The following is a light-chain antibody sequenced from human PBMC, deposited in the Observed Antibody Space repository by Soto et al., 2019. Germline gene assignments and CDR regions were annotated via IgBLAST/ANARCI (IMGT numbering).Light chain of an antibody. J-gene: IGLJ2*01. CDR2: DNN. V-gene: IGLV1-51*01. CDR1: SSNIGNNY. CDR3: GTWDSSLNGVV. Sequence: QSVLTQPPSVSAAPGQRVTISCSGSSSNIGNNYVSWYRQLPGTAPKLLIYDNNRRPSGISDRFSGSKSGTSVTLDITGLQTGDEADYYCGTWDSSLNGVVFGGGTKVTVL.